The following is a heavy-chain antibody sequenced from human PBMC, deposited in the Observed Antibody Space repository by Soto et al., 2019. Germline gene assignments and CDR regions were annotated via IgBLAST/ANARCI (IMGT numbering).Heavy chain of an antibody. Sequence: QVQLQQWGAGLLKPSETLSLTCAVYGGSFSGYYWSWIRQPPGKGLEWIGEINHSGSTNYNPSLKSRVTISVDTSKNQVSRKLSSVTAADTAVYYCARLKASSGWYWYYFDYWGQGTLVTVSS. J-gene: IGHJ4*02. CDR3: ARLKASSGWYWYYFDY. D-gene: IGHD6-19*01. CDR1: GGSFSGYY. V-gene: IGHV4-34*01. CDR2: INHSGST.